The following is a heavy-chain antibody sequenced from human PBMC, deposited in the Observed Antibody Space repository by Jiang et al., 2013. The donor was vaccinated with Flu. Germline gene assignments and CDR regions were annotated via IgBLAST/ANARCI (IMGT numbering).Heavy chain of an antibody. CDR1: GFTFSSYG. CDR2: ISYDGSNK. J-gene: IGHJ4*02. CDR3: AKLRDGLYGGYEVGNTIVDY. Sequence: VQLVESGGGVVQPGRSLRLSCAASGFTFSSYGMHWVRQAPGKGLEWVAVISYDGSNKYYADSVKGRFTISRDNSKNTLYLQMNSLRAEDTAVYYCAKLRDGLYGGYEVGNTIVDYWGQGTLVTVSS. D-gene: IGHD5-12*01. V-gene: IGHV3-30*18.